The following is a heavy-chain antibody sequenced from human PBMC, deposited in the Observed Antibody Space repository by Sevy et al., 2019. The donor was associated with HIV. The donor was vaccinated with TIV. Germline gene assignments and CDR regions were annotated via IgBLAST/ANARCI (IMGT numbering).Heavy chain of an antibody. J-gene: IGHJ4*02. Sequence: ASVKVSCKASGYTFTSYYINWVRQATGQGLEWMGWMNPNSGNTGYAQKFQGRVTITTDTSISTAYMELSSLRSEDTAVYYCAREYRPRSGYQYYFDYWGQGTLVTVSS. CDR3: AREYRPRSGYQYYFDY. V-gene: IGHV1-8*03. CDR2: MNPNSGNT. CDR1: GYTFTSYY. D-gene: IGHD3-22*01.